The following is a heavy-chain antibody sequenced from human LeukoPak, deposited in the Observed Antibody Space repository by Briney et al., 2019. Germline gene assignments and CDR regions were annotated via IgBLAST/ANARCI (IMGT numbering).Heavy chain of an antibody. J-gene: IGHJ6*02. Sequence: VASVKVSCKASGGTFSSYVISWVRQAPGQGLEWMGGIIPIFGTANYAQKFQGRVTITADESTSTAYMELSSLRSEDTAVYYCARDPKKYYDCSGSPYYYYGMDGRGQGTTVNVSS. CDR1: GGTFSSYV. CDR2: IIPIFGTA. D-gene: IGHD3-22*01. V-gene: IGHV1-69*13. CDR3: ARDPKKYYDCSGSPYYYYGMDG.